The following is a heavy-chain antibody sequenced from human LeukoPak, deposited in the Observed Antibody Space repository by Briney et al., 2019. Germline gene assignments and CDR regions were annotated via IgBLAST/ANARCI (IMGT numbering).Heavy chain of an antibody. J-gene: IGHJ4*02. Sequence: SETLSLTCTVSGGSVTSGTYYWTWIRQPPGKGLEWIGYINYSGSTNYHPSLKSRVTISEDTSKNQFNLKLKSVTAADTAVYYCARAGGSYFDYWGQGTLVTVSS. CDR1: GGSVTSGTYY. CDR3: ARAGGSYFDY. CDR2: INYSGST. V-gene: IGHV4-61*01. D-gene: IGHD1-26*01.